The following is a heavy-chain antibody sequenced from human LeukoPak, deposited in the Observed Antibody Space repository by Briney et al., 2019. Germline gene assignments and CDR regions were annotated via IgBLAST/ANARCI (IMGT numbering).Heavy chain of an antibody. CDR1: GGSFSGYY. V-gene: IGHV4-34*01. Sequence: PSETLSLTCAVYGGSFSGYYWSWIRQPPGKELEWIGEINHSGSTNYNPSLKSRVTISVDTSKNQFSLKLSSVTAADTAVYYCARDKFDYWGQGTLVTVSS. CDR2: INHSGST. J-gene: IGHJ4*02. CDR3: ARDKFDY.